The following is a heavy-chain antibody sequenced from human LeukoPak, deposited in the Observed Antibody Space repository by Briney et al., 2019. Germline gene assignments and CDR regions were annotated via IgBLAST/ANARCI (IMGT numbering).Heavy chain of an antibody. CDR3: ARVGNKASFDY. CDR2: INHSGST. Sequence: PSETLSLTCAVYGGSFSGYYWSWIRQPPGKGLEWIGEINHSGSTNYNPSLKSRVTISVDTSKNQFSLKLSSVTAADTAVYYCARVGNKASFDYWGQGTLVTVPS. CDR1: GGSFSGYY. D-gene: IGHD1/OR15-1a*01. V-gene: IGHV4-34*01. J-gene: IGHJ4*02.